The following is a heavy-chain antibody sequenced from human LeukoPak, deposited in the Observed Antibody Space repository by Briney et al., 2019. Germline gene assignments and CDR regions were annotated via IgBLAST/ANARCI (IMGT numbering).Heavy chain of an antibody. D-gene: IGHD1-1*01. J-gene: IGHJ5*02. CDR2: INHSGST. V-gene: IGHV4-34*01. CDR1: GGSFSGYY. CDR3: ARTGRGVSFDP. Sequence: PPETLSLTCAVYGGSFSGYYWSWIRQPPGKGLEWIGEINHSGSTNYNPSLKSRVTISVDTSKNQFSLKLSSVTAADTAVYYCARTGRGVSFDPWGQGTLVTVSS.